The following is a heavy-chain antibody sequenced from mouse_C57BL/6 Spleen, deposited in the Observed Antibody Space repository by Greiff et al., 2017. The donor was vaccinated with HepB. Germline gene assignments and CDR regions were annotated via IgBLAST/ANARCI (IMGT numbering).Heavy chain of an antibody. CDR2: IHPNSGST. J-gene: IGHJ2*01. Sequence: QVQLKQPGAELVKPGASVKLSCKASGYTFTSYWMHWVKQRPGQGLEWTGMIHPNSGSTNYNEKFKSKATLTVDKSSSTAYMQLSSLTSEDSAVYYCARYNDYDCVWGQGTTLTVSS. CDR3: ARYNDYDCV. D-gene: IGHD2-4*01. V-gene: IGHV1-64*01. CDR1: GYTFTSYW.